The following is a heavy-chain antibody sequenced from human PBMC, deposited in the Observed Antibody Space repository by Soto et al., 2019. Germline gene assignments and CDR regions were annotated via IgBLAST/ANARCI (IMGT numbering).Heavy chain of an antibody. CDR2: NRGSTYGGTT. J-gene: IGHJ6*02. CDR3: SRDGDFYGLDV. V-gene: IGHV3-49*04. D-gene: IGHD3-3*01. Sequence: GGSLRLSCTFSGFTSDDYDYALTWVRQAPGKGLQWLGLNRGSTYGGTTEYAASVKGRFTISRDDSKGITYLQMNSLKTEDTAVYYCSRDGDFYGLDVWGQGTTVTVSS. CDR1: GFTSDDYDYA.